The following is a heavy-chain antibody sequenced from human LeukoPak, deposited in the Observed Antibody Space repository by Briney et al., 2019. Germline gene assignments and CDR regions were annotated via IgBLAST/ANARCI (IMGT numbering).Heavy chain of an antibody. Sequence: GGSLRLSCVVSGFNFSNYWMNWVRQAPGKGLEWVANIKHDGSEKYYVDSVKGRFSISRDSAKKSLYLQMNSQRAEDTAVYYCARALSHCLDYWGQGTLVTVSS. CDR1: GFNFSNYW. V-gene: IGHV3-7*01. CDR3: ARALSHCLDY. J-gene: IGHJ4*02. D-gene: IGHD3-16*01. CDR2: IKHDGSEK.